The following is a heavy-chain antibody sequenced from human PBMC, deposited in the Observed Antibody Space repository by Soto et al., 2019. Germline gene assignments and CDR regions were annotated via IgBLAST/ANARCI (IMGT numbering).Heavy chain of an antibody. J-gene: IGHJ5*01. Sequence: EVQVLESGGGLVQPGESLRLSCGASGFTFSSYAMVWVRLAPGKGPEWVSAISNSGGNTYYADSVRGRFTISRDNSKNNMYLQMNGLRGEDTAVYYCAKGRGAFEVDWLDSWGQGTLVTVSS. CDR2: ISNSGGNT. CDR1: GFTFSSYA. V-gene: IGHV3-23*01. CDR3: AKGRGAFEVDWLDS. D-gene: IGHD3-9*01.